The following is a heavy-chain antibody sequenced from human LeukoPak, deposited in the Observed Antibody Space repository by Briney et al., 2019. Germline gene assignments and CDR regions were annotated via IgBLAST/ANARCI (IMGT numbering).Heavy chain of an antibody. D-gene: IGHD2-21*02. CDR1: GFTFSTYW. Sequence: PGGSLRLSCAASGFTFSTYWMSWVRQAPGKGLEWVAVIKQDGTEKYYVDSVKGRFTISRDNSRNTLYLQMNSLRAEDTAVYYCAREPDNQYCGGDCYSGMDVWGRGTTVTVSS. CDR3: AREPDNQYCGGDCYSGMDV. J-gene: IGHJ6*02. V-gene: IGHV3-7*01. CDR2: IKQDGTEK.